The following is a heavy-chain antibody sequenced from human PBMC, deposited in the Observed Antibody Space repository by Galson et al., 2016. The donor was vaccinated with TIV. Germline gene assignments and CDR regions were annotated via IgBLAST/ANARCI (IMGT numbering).Heavy chain of an antibody. D-gene: IGHD3-22*01. CDR3: SRAKTMRLADYYFGMDV. CDR1: GFTFSDYY. V-gene: IGHV3-11*01. J-gene: IGHJ6*02. Sequence: SLRLSCAASGFTFSDYYMNRIRQAPGKGLEWVSYISTGGGTVFYADSVQGRFTISRDNARNSLYLQMDSLRAGDTAIYFCSRAKTMRLADYYFGMDVWGQGTTVTVSS. CDR2: ISTGGGTV.